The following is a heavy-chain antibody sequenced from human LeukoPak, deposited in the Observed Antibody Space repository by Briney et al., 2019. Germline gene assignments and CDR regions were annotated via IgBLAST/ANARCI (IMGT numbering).Heavy chain of an antibody. CDR2: IYYSGST. CDR3: ARGGPHGFDI. J-gene: IGHJ3*02. CDR1: GGSISSYY. V-gene: IGHV4-59*01. Sequence: SETLSLTCTVSGGSISSYYWSWIRQPPGKGLEWIGYIYYSGSTNYNPSLKSRVTISVDTSKNQFSLKVSSVTEADTAVYYCARGGPHGFDIWGQGTMVTVSS.